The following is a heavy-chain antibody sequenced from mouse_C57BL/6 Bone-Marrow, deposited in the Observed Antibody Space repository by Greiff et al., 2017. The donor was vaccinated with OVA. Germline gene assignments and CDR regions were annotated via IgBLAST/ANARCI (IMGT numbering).Heavy chain of an antibody. CDR2: INPNNGGT. V-gene: IGHV1-18*01. CDR3: ARYLYPYWYFDV. J-gene: IGHJ1*03. Sequence: VQLKESGPELVKPGASVKIPCKASGYTFTDYNMDWVKQSHGKSLEWIGDINPNNGGTIYNQKFKGKATLTVDKSSSTAYMELRSLTSEDTAVYYCARYLYPYWYFDVWGTGTTVTVSS. CDR1: GYTFTDYN.